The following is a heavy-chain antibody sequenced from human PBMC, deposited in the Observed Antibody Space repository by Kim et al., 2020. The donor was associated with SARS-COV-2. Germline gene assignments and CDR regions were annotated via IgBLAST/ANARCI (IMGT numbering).Heavy chain of an antibody. V-gene: IGHV3-30*04. Sequence: AVKGRFTISRHNSKNPLYLQMNSLRAEDTAVYYCARGNIAVAGRYYFDSWGQGTLVTVSS. J-gene: IGHJ4*02. D-gene: IGHD6-19*01. CDR3: ARGNIAVAGRYYFDS.